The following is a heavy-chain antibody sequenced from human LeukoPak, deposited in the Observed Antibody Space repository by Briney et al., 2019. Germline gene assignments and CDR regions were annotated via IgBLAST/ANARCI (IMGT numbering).Heavy chain of an antibody. J-gene: IGHJ4*02. D-gene: IGHD3-9*01. Sequence: ASVKVSCKASGYTFTSYAMHWVRQAPGQRLEWMGWINAGNGNTKYSQKFQGRVTITRDTSASTAYMELSSLRSEHTAVYYCARGYDILTGYPAGYWGQGTLVTVSS. CDR2: INAGNGNT. CDR3: ARGYDILTGYPAGY. V-gene: IGHV1-3*01. CDR1: GYTFTSYA.